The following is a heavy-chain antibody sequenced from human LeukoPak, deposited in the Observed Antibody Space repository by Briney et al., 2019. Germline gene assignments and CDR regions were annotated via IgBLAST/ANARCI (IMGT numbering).Heavy chain of an antibody. Sequence: GGSLRLSCAASGFAVSSNYMSWVRQAPGKGLEWVSVIYSGGSTYYADSVKGRFTISRDNSKNTLYLQMNSLRAEDTAVYYCARVYGDYTAFDIWGQGTMVTVSS. CDR3: ARVYGDYTAFDI. V-gene: IGHV3-66*01. CDR1: GFAVSSNY. CDR2: IYSGGST. D-gene: IGHD4-17*01. J-gene: IGHJ3*02.